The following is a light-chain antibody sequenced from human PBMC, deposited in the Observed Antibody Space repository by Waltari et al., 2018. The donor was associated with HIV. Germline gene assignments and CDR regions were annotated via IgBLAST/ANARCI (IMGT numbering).Light chain of an antibody. V-gene: IGLV1-47*01. CDR1: SSNIGSNY. CDR2: RNN. CDR3: AAWDDSLSGWV. J-gene: IGLJ3*02. Sequence: QSVLTQPPSASGTPGQRVTISCSGSSSNIGSNYVYWYQQLPGTAPKLLIYRNNQRPSGVPDRFPGSKSGTAASLAISGLRSEDEADYDCAAWDDSLSGWVFGGGTKLNVL.